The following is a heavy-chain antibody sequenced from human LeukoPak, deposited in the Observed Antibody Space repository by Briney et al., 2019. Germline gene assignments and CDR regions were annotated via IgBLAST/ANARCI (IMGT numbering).Heavy chain of an antibody. CDR2: IKQDGSEK. J-gene: IGHJ3*02. Sequence: GVSLRLSCAASGFTFSSYWMSWVRQAPGKGLEWVANIKQDGSEKYYVDSVKGRFTISRDNAKNSLYLQMNSLRAEDTAVYYCAILTLDSRGYQRYDAFDIGGQGTMVTVSS. D-gene: IGHD3-22*01. CDR3: AILTLDSRGYQRYDAFDI. CDR1: GFTFSSYW. V-gene: IGHV3-7*01.